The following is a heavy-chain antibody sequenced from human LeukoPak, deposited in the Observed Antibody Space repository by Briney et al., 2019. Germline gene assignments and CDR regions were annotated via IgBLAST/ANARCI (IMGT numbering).Heavy chain of an antibody. CDR3: ARETLEELLMDV. Sequence: ASVKVSCKASGYTFTSYDINWVRQATGQGLEWMGWMNPNSGNTGYAQKFQGRVTMTRDTSISTAYMELSSLRSEDTAIYYCARETLEELLMDVWGKGTTVTISS. V-gene: IGHV1-8*01. CDR1: GYTFTSYD. CDR2: MNPNSGNT. J-gene: IGHJ6*03. D-gene: IGHD3-16*01.